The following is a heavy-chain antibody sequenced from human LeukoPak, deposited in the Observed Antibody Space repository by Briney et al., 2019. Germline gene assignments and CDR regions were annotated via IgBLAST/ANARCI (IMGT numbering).Heavy chain of an antibody. CDR1: GFTFDDYG. CDR2: ISWNSYSI. V-gene: IGHV3-9*01. D-gene: IGHD6-19*01. Sequence: GGSLRLSCAASGFTFDDYGMSWVRQAPGKGLEWVSGISWNSYSIGYADSVKGRCTISRDNAKNSLYLQMNSLRAEDTALYYCAKGEKKWLARQPDYWGQGTLVAVSS. CDR3: AKGEKKWLARQPDY. J-gene: IGHJ4*02.